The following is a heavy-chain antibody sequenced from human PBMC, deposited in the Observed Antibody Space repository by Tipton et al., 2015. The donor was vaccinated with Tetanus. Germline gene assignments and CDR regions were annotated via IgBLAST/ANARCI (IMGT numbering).Heavy chain of an antibody. Sequence: LRLSCTVSGGSVSSGSYYWSWVRQPPGKGLEYIGYILYGGSTHYNPSLKSRLTMSADPAKNQFSLRLTSVTAADTAVYYCARIHDFWSGYFDFWGQGTLVTVSP. CDR1: GGSVSSGSYY. V-gene: IGHV4-61*01. CDR2: ILYGGST. D-gene: IGHD3-3*01. J-gene: IGHJ4*02. CDR3: ARIHDFWSGYFDF.